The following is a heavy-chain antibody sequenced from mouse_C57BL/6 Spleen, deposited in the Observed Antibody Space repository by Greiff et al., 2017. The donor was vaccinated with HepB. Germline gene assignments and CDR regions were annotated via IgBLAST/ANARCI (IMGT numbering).Heavy chain of an antibody. J-gene: IGHJ4*01. D-gene: IGHD1-1*01. CDR1: GYTFTSYW. CDR2: IDPSDSYT. V-gene: IGHV1-69*01. CDR3: AVLHYAMDY. Sequence: VQLQQSGAELVMPGASVKLSCKASGYTFTSYWMHWVKQRPGQGLEWIGEIDPSDSYTNYNQKFKGKSTLTVDKSSSTAYMQLSSLTSEDSAVYYCAVLHYAMDYWGQGTSVTVSS.